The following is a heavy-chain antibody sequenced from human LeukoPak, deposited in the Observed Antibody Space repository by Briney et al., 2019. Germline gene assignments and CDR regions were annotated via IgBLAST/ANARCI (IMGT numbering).Heavy chain of an antibody. J-gene: IGHJ6*03. CDR1: GFTVGNNY. CDR3: AREAAAVSYYYYYYMDV. V-gene: IGHV3-66*01. Sequence: GGSLRLSCAASGFTVGNNYMNWVRQAPGKGLEWVSLIFSHGETSYADSVKGRFTISRDNSKNTLYLQMNGLRVEDTAVYYCAREAAAVSYYYYYYMDVWGKGTTVTVSS. CDR2: IFSHGET. D-gene: IGHD6-13*01.